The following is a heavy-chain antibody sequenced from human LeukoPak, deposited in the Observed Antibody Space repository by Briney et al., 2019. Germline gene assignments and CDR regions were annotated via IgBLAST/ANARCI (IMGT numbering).Heavy chain of an antibody. J-gene: IGHJ4*02. D-gene: IGHD5-24*01. Sequence: GASVKVSCKASGYTFTSYGISWVRQAPGQGLEWMGWISAYNGNTNYAQKLQGRVTMTTDISTSTAYMELRSLRSDDTAVYYCARDVASRWLPQSPFDYWGQGTLVTVSS. CDR3: ARDVASRWLPQSPFDY. CDR1: GYTFTSYG. V-gene: IGHV1-18*01. CDR2: ISAYNGNT.